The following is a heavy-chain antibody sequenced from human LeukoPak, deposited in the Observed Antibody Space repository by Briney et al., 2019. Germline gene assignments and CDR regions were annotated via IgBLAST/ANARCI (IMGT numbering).Heavy chain of an antibody. CDR3: ARGALYQYYLDYWG. V-gene: IGHV3-74*01. D-gene: IGHD4-17*01. CDR1: GFTFTTYW. Sequence: GGSLRHSCEASGFTFTTYWIHWVRQGPGKGLGWVSRIKYDGSTSNYADSVKGRFTISRDNAKNTVYLQMNSLRVEDTAVYYCARGALYQYYLDYWGRGQGTLVTVSS. CDR2: IKYDGSTS. J-gene: IGHJ4*02.